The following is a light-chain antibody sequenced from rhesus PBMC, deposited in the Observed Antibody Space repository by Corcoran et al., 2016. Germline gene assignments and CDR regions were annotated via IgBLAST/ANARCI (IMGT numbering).Light chain of an antibody. CDR3: LQYSSSPYS. V-gene: IGKV1-22*01. CDR1: QGISSW. Sequence: DIQMTQSPSSLSASVGDKVTITCRASQGISSWLAWYQQKPGKAPKLLIFKASSLQGGVPSRFSGSGSGTDFTLTIRSLQPEDFATYYCLQYSSSPYSFGQGTKVEIK. J-gene: IGKJ2*01. CDR2: KAS.